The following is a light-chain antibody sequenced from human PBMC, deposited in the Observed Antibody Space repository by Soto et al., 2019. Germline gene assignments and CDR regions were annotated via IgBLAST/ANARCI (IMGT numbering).Light chain of an antibody. V-gene: IGKV3-15*01. CDR2: GAS. J-gene: IGKJ1*01. CDR3: QQYSNWPLT. Sequence: EIVMTQSPATVSVSQGERASLSCRASQTVNSKMAWYQQKPGQGPRLLIYGASTSATGIPARFSGSGSGTEFTLTISSLQLEDLAVYWCQQYSNWPLTFGQGTTVEI. CDR1: QTVNSK.